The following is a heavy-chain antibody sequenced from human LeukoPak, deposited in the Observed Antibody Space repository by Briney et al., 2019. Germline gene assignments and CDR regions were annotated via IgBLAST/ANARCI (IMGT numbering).Heavy chain of an antibody. CDR1: GFTFSSYE. CDR3: AELGITMIGGV. V-gene: IGHV3-48*03. D-gene: IGHD3-10*02. CDR2: ISSSGSTI. J-gene: IGHJ6*04. Sequence: GGSLRLSCAASGFTFSSYEMNWVRQAPGKGLEWVSYISSSGSTIYYADSVKGRFTISRDNAKNSLYLQINSLRAEDTAVFYCAELGITMIGGVWGKGTTVTISS.